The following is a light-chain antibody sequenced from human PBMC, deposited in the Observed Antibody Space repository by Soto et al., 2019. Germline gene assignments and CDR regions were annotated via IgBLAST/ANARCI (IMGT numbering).Light chain of an antibody. CDR2: GAT. CDR3: QQYNNWPRT. J-gene: IGKJ1*01. V-gene: IGKV3-15*01. CDR1: QSVSIL. Sequence: IVMTQSLAILSMSPGERATLSCRPSQSVSILLAWYQQKPGQAPSLLLHGATTRATGIPARFSGSGSGTEFTLTISSLQSEDFAVYYCQQYNNWPRTFGQGTKVDIK.